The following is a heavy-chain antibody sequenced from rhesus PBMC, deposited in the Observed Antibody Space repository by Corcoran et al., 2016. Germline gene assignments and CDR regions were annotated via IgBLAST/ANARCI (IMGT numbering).Heavy chain of an antibody. CDR3: ARRNYGNSWDY. J-gene: IGHJ4*01. CDR1: GGSLRSSNW. V-gene: IGHV4-93*02. CDR2: IYDSGGST. Sequence: QVQLQESGPAVVQPSETLSLPCAVSGGSLRSSNWWSWIRQSPGKGLDWIGGIYDSGGSTGYNPSLKSRVTISIDTSKNQFSLKLSSVTAADTAVYYCARRNYGNSWDYWGQGVLVTVSS. D-gene: IGHD4-35*01.